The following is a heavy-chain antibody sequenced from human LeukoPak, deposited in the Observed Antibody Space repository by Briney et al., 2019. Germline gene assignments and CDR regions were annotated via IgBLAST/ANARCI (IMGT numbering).Heavy chain of an antibody. CDR1: GFTFSSYW. J-gene: IGHJ4*02. CDR3: AKDEGGYYYDSSGLFDY. Sequence: PGGSLRLSCAASGFTFSSYWMSWVRQAPGKGLEWAANIKQDGSEKYYVDSVKGRFTISRDNSKNTLYLQMNSLRAEDTAVYYCAKDEGGYYYDSSGLFDYWGQGTLVTVSS. CDR2: IKQDGSEK. V-gene: IGHV3-7*01. D-gene: IGHD3-22*01.